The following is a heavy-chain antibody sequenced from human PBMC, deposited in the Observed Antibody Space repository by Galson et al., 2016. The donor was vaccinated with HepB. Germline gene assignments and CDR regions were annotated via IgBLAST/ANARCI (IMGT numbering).Heavy chain of an antibody. CDR2: LSKDGNAK. Sequence: SLRLSCATSGFTFSGYSMQWVRHVPGRGLEWLSLLSKDGNAKYYADSVQGRFTISRDNSKDTLYLYVSGLRPEDTAVYYCARGDYSSGEPGYWGQGTLVTVSS. V-gene: IGHV3-30-3*01. D-gene: IGHD6-19*01. CDR3: ARGDYSSGEPGY. J-gene: IGHJ4*02. CDR1: GFTFSGYS.